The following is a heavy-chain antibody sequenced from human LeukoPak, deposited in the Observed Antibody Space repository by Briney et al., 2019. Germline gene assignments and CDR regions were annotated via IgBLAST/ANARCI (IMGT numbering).Heavy chain of an antibody. D-gene: IGHD3-16*01. CDR3: ARDRHGLPVDY. CDR1: GGSISTYY. J-gene: IGHJ4*02. CDR2: IYYSGST. V-gene: IGHV4-59*01. Sequence: SETLSLTCTVSGGSISTYYWTWIRQPPGKGPEWIGYIYYSGSTNYNPSLKSRVTMSVDTSKNQFSLKLNSVTAADTAVYYCARDRHGLPVDYWGRGTLVTVSS.